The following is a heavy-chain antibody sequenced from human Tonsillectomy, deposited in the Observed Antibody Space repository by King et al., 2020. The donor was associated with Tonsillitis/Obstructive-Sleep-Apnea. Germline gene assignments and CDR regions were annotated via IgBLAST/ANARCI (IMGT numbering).Heavy chain of an antibody. J-gene: IGHJ2*01. D-gene: IGHD2-15*01. V-gene: IGHV3-33*01. CDR1: GFTFTKSG. Sequence: VQLVESGGGVVQPGRSLRLSCAASGFTFTKSGMHWVRQAPGKGLEWVALIWYDGSNKYYADSVKGRFTISRDNSKNTLYLQMNSLRAEDTAVYYCASYSRFFDFWGRGTLVTVPS. CDR3: ASYSRFFDF. CDR2: IWYDGSNK.